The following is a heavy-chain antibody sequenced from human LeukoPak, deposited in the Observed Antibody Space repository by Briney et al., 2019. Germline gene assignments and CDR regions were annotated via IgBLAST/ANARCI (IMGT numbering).Heavy chain of an antibody. CDR1: GGSFSGYY. CDR2: INHSGST. J-gene: IGHJ4*02. Sequence: PSETLSLTCAVYGGSFSGYYWSWIRQPPGKGLEWIGEINHSGSTNYNPSLKSRVTMSVDTSKSQFSLKLSSVTAADTAMYYCARGARATISPYYFDYWGQGTLVTVSS. D-gene: IGHD5-12*01. CDR3: ARGARATISPYYFDY. V-gene: IGHV4-34*01.